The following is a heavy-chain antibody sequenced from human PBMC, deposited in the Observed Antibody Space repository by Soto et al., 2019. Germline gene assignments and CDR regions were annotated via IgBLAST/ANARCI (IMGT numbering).Heavy chain of an antibody. Sequence: ASVKVSCKASGGTISSYTISCVRQAPGQGLEWMGRIIPILGIANYAQKFQGRVTITADKSTSTAYMELSSLRSEDTAVYYCARVLELRSWFDPWGQGTLVTVSS. D-gene: IGHD1-7*01. J-gene: IGHJ5*02. CDR1: GGTISSYT. CDR2: IIPILGIA. V-gene: IGHV1-69*02. CDR3: ARVLELRSWFDP.